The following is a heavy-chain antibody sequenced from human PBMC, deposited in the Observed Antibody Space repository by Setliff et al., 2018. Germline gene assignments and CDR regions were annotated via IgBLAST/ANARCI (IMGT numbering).Heavy chain of an antibody. CDR3: ARGAVNWAAFNI. D-gene: IGHD3-16*01. CDR2: INPTGGST. CDR1: GYTFTSYY. J-gene: IGHJ3*02. V-gene: IGHV1-46*01. Sequence: ASVKVSCKASGYTFTSYYMHWVRQAPGQGLEWMGLINPTGGSTSYAQKFQGRVTITADESTRTVNMEMSSLKSEDTALYYCARGAVNWAAFNIWGQGTLVTVSS.